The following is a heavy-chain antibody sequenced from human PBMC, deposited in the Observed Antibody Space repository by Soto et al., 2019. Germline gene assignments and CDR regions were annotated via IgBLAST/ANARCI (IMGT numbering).Heavy chain of an antibody. J-gene: IGHJ4*02. Sequence: GASVKVSCKASGYTFNSYDINWVRQATGQGLEWMGWMNPNSGNTGYAQKFQGRVTMTRNTSISTAYMELSSLRSEDTAVYYCARDKRDLRFLEWSYYYDYWGQGSLVTVS. CDR2: MNPNSGNT. CDR1: GYTFNSYD. CDR3: ARDKRDLRFLEWSYYYDY. V-gene: IGHV1-8*01. D-gene: IGHD3-3*01.